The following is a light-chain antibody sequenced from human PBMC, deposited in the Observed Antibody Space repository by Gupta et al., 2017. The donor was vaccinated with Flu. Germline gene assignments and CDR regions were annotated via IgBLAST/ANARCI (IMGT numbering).Light chain of an antibody. J-gene: IGLJ2*01. V-gene: IGLV2-14*01. CDR2: DVF. CDR3: SSYTGAFVL. CDR1: SNHY. Sequence: QSALTQPASVSGSPGQSIPISCSGTSNHYVSWYQHHPGKVPKLLIYDVFTRPSGVSDRFSGSKSGGTPSLTISGLRAEDEADYYCSSYTGAFVLFGGGTRLTVL.